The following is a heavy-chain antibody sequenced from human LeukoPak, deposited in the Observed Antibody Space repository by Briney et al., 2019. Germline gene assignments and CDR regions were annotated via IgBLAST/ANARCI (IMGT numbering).Heavy chain of an antibody. CDR3: ARVDTAMAAPFTY. Sequence: SETLSLTCTVSGGSINNYYWSWIRQPPGKGLEWIGYIYSSGSTNYNPSLKSRVIISVDTSKNQFSLKLSSVTAADTAVYYCARVDTAMAAPFTYWGQGTLVTVSP. CDR1: GGSINNYY. CDR2: IYSSGST. V-gene: IGHV4-59*08. D-gene: IGHD5-18*01. J-gene: IGHJ4*02.